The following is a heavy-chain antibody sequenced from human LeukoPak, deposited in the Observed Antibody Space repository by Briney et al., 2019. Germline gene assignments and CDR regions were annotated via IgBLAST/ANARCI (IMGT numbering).Heavy chain of an antibody. CDR3: AKNRALHEIDY. Sequence: GGSLRLSCAASGFAFSTYAMSWVRQAPGKGLEWVSGISGSGGSTYYADSVKGRFTISRDNSKNTLYLQMNSLIAGDTAIYYCAKNRALHEIDYWGQGTLVTVSS. V-gene: IGHV3-23*01. J-gene: IGHJ4*02. D-gene: IGHD2-21*01. CDR1: GFAFSTYA. CDR2: ISGSGGST.